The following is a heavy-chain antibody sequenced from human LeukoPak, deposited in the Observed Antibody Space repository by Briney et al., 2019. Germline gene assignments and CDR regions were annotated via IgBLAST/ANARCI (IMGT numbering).Heavy chain of an antibody. CDR3: ARDFHSYGYI. D-gene: IGHD5-18*01. V-gene: IGHV3-48*04. CDR2: ISSSSSTI. CDR1: GFTFSSYS. Sequence: GGSVRLSCAASGFTFSSYSMNWVRQAPGKGLEWVSYISSSSSTIYYADSVKGRFTISRDNAKNSLYLQMNSLRAEDTAVYYCARDFHSYGYIWGQGTLVTVSS. J-gene: IGHJ4*02.